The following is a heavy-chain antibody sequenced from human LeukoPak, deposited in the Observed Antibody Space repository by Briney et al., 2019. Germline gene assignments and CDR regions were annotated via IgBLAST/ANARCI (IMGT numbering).Heavy chain of an antibody. D-gene: IGHD2-21*02. J-gene: IGHJ5*02. CDR3: ARLRCGDCYPNWFDP. V-gene: IGHV4-34*01. CDR1: GESFSDYY. Sequence: PSETLSLTCAVYGESFSDYYWTWIRQPPGKGLEWIGEINHNGNINYNPSLKSRITISVDTSKNQFSLKMRSVTAADTATYYCARLRCGDCYPNWFDPWGQGTLVTVSS. CDR2: INHNGNI.